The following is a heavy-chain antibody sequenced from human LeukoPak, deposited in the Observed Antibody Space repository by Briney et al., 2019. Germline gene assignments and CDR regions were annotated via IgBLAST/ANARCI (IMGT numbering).Heavy chain of an antibody. Sequence: PGGSLRLSCAASGFTVSSNYMSWVRQAPGKGLEWVSSISSSSSYIYYADSVKGRFTISRDNAKNSLYLQMNSLRAEDTAVYYCARYCSGGSCPNDAFDIWGQGTMVTVSS. D-gene: IGHD2-15*01. CDR2: ISSSSSYI. CDR3: ARYCSGGSCPNDAFDI. CDR1: GFTVSSNY. V-gene: IGHV3-21*01. J-gene: IGHJ3*02.